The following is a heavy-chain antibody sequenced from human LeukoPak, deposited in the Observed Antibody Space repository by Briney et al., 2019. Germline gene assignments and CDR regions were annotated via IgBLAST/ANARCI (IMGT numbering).Heavy chain of an antibody. CDR3: ARTMAF. CDR1: GFTFSSYE. D-gene: IGHD5-24*01. Sequence: GGSLRLSCTASGFTFSSYEMNWVRQAPGKGLEWVSDISSSGSPIYYADSVKGRFTVSKDNAKNSLYLQMSSLRAEDTAVYYCARTMAFWGQGTLVAVSS. V-gene: IGHV3-48*03. CDR2: ISSSGSPI. J-gene: IGHJ4*02.